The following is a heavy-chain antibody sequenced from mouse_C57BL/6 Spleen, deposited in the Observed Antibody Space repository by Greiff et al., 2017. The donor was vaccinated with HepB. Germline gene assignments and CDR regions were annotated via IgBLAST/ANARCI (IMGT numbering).Heavy chain of an antibody. Sequence: QVQLKQSGPGLVAPSQSLSITCTVSGFSLTSYGVSWVRQPPGKGLEWLGVIWGDGSTNYHSALISRLSISKDNSKRQVFFKLNSLQTDDTATYYCATLITTVVDAWFAYWGQGTLVTVSA. CDR3: ATLITTVVDAWFAY. D-gene: IGHD1-1*01. CDR1: GFSLTSYG. CDR2: IWGDGST. J-gene: IGHJ3*01. V-gene: IGHV2-3*01.